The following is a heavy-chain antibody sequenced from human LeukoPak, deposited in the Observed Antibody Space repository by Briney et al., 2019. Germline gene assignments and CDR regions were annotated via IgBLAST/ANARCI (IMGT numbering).Heavy chain of an antibody. V-gene: IGHV1-46*01. J-gene: IGHJ3*02. CDR2: INPSGGNT. Sequence: ASVKVSCKASGYTFTSYYLHWVRQAPVQGLEWMGIINPSGGNTNYAQKFQGRVTMTRDTSTSTVYMELNSLRSEDTAVCYCARGDHVRIYAESSFDIWGQGTMVTVSS. D-gene: IGHD5/OR15-5a*01. CDR3: ARGDHVRIYAESSFDI. CDR1: GYTFTSYY.